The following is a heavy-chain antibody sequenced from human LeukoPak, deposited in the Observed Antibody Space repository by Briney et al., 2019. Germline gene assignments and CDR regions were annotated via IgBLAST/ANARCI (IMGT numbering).Heavy chain of an antibody. CDR1: GFTFGSYD. J-gene: IGHJ4*02. CDR2: IGTAGDT. V-gene: IGHV3-13*01. Sequence: GGSLRLSCAASGFTFGSYDIHWVRQATGKGLEWVSAIGTAGDTYYSASVKGRFTISRENAKNSLYLQRNSLRARATAAYYCGRARIDGSWSFASWGQRTLVTVSS. CDR3: GRARIDGSWSFAS. D-gene: IGHD6-13*01.